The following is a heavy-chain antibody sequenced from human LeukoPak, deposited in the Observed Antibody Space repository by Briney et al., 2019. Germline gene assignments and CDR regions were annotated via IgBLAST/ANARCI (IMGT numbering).Heavy chain of an antibody. J-gene: IGHJ3*02. Sequence: SETLSLTCTVSGDSISSYYWSWIRQPPGKGLEWIGYIYYSGNTNYNPSLKSRVTVSVDTSKNQFSLKLTSVTAADTAVYYCARDTMYNTRWSYAFDIWGQGTMVTVSS. V-gene: IGHV4-59*08. D-gene: IGHD3-10*02. CDR1: GDSISSYY. CDR3: ARDTMYNTRWSYAFDI. CDR2: IYYSGNT.